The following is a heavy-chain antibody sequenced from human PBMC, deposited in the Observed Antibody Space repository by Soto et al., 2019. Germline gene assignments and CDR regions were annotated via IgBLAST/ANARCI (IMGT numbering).Heavy chain of an antibody. CDR2: IYYSGST. V-gene: IGHV4-59*08. CDR1: GGSISNSY. J-gene: IGHJ6*02. CDR3: ARHVPYCSDTSHCAYGMDV. D-gene: IGHD2-2*01. Sequence: PSETLSLTCTVSGGSISNSYWSWIRQSPEKGLEWIGYIYYSGSTNYNPSLKSRVTISVDTSKNQFSLKLSSVTAADTAVYYCARHVPYCSDTSHCAYGMDVWGQGTTVTVSS.